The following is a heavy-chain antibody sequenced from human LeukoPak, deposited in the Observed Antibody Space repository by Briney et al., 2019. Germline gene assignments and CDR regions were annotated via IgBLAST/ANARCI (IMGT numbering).Heavy chain of an antibody. CDR2: IIPIFGTA. D-gene: IGHD6-6*01. CDR1: GGTFSSYA. J-gene: IGHJ4*02. Sequence: SVKVSCKACGGTFSSYAISWVRQAPAQGLEWMGGIIPIFGTANYAQKFQGRVTITTDESTSTAYMELSSLRSEDTAVYYCARLYSSSYSYDYWGQGTLVTVSS. CDR3: ARLYSSSYSYDY. V-gene: IGHV1-69*05.